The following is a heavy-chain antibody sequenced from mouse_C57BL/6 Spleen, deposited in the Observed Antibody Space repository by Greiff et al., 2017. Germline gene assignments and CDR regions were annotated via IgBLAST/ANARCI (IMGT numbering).Heavy chain of an antibody. CDR2: IYPGDGDT. V-gene: IGHV1-80*01. CDR1: GYAFRSYW. CDR3: ARYEADSSGYLFAY. Sequence: VQLQQSGAELVKPGASVKISCKASGYAFRSYWMNWVKQRPGKGLEWIGQIYPGDGDTNYNGKFKGKATLTADKSSSTAYMQLSSLTSEDSAVYFCARYEADSSGYLFAYWGQGTLVTVSA. D-gene: IGHD3-2*02. J-gene: IGHJ3*01.